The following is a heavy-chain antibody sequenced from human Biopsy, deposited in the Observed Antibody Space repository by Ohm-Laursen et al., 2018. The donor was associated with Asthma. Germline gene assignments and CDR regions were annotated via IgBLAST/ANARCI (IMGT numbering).Heavy chain of an antibody. D-gene: IGHD6-6*01. J-gene: IGHJ4*02. V-gene: IGHV3-30*03. CDR3: ARGKTWGRSYYFDY. CDR2: ISFDGSNK. Sequence: SLRLSCTASGFTFSNYGMHWVRQAPGKGLEGVAVISFDGSNKDFADSVKGRFTISRDNSKDTLYLQVNSLRGDDTAVYYCARGKTWGRSYYFDYWGQGTLVTVSS. CDR1: GFTFSNYG.